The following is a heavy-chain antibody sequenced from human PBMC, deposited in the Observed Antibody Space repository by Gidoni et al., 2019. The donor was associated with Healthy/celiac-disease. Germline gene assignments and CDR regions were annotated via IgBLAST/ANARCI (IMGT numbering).Heavy chain of an antibody. J-gene: IGHJ4*02. Sequence: QVQLQESGPGLVKPSETLSLTCAVSGYSISSGYYWGWIRQPPGKGLEWIGSIYHSGSTYYNPSLKSRVTISVDTSKNQFSLKLSSVTAADTAVYYCARSGKNYYDSSGYYYWGQGTLVTVSS. CDR2: IYHSGST. V-gene: IGHV4-38-2*01. CDR1: GYSISSGYY. CDR3: ARSGKNYYDSSGYYY. D-gene: IGHD3-22*01.